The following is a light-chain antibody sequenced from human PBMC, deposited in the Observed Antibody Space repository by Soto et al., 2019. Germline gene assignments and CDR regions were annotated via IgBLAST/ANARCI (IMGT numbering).Light chain of an antibody. Sequence: EIVLTQSPGTLSLSPGQRATLSCRASQSVSSDYLAWYQQKPGQAPRLLIYGASSRATGIPDRFSGSGSGADFTLTISRLEPEDFAVYYCQQYGSSSWTVGQGTKVDIK. J-gene: IGKJ1*01. V-gene: IGKV3-20*01. CDR2: GAS. CDR3: QQYGSSSWT. CDR1: QSVSSDY.